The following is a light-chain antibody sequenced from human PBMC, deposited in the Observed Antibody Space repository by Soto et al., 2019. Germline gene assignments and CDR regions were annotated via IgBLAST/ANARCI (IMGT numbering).Light chain of an antibody. CDR1: QSVSSSY. CDR2: DAS. CDR3: QPRREWRP. J-gene: IGKJ1*01. V-gene: IGKV3-11*01. Sequence: MMKTETPSTQAWSPGERATPSCRASQSVSSSYLAWFQQKPGQAPRLLIYDASKRATGIPARFSGSGFGTDYTLTICSLEPEDFAVYYCQPRREWRPFAHGTKVDIK.